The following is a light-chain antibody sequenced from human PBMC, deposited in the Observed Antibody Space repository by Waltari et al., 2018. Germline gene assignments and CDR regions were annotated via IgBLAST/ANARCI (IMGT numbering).Light chain of an antibody. CDR3: CSYAGSYTFVV. J-gene: IGLJ2*01. CDR2: DVS. CDR1: SSDVGGYNY. V-gene: IGLV2-11*01. Sequence: QSALTQPRSVSGSPGQSVTISCTGTSSDVGGYNYVSWYQQHPGKAPKLMIYDVSKRPSGVPDLVSGSKSGNTASLPISGLQAEDEADYYCCSYAGSYTFVVFGGGTKLTVL.